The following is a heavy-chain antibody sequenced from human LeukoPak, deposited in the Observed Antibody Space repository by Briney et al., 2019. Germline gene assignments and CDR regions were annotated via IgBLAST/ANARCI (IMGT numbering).Heavy chain of an antibody. D-gene: IGHD3-22*01. CDR3: ARHVYYDSRRGLGC. Sequence: GESLKISCKASGFTFTSYWISWVRQMPGKGLEWMGRIDPSDSSTNYSPSFQGHVTISADQSITTAYLQWTSLKASDTAMYYCARHVYYDSRRGLGCWGQGSLVTVSS. CDR2: IDPSDSST. J-gene: IGHJ4*02. V-gene: IGHV5-10-1*01. CDR1: GFTFTSYW.